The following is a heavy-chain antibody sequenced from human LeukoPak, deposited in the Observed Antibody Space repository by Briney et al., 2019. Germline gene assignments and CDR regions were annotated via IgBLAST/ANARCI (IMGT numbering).Heavy chain of an antibody. Sequence: PGGSLRLSCAASGFTFSGYWMSWVRQAPGKGLEWVANINQDGSEKDYVDSVKGRFTISRDNAKNSLYLQMNSLRVEDTAVYYCARDDGITGTSSFEYWGQGTLVTVSS. CDR1: GFTFSGYW. V-gene: IGHV3-7*01. CDR3: ARDDGITGTSSFEY. D-gene: IGHD1-7*01. J-gene: IGHJ4*02. CDR2: INQDGSEK.